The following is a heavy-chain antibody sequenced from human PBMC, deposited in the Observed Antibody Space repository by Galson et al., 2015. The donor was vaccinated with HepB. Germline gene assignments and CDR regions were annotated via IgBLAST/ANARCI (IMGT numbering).Heavy chain of an antibody. CDR2: ISSDGSNK. CDR3: AKDLSWDSSWHSYFQH. CDR1: GFIFSTYA. V-gene: IGHV3-30*18. D-gene: IGHD1-26*01. J-gene: IGHJ1*01. Sequence: SLRLSCAVSGFIFSTYAMHWVRLAPGKGLEWVAVISSDGSNKFYVHSVKGRFTISRDNTKNTLYLQMNSLRAEDTAVYYCAKDLSWDSSWHSYFQHWGQGTLVTVSS.